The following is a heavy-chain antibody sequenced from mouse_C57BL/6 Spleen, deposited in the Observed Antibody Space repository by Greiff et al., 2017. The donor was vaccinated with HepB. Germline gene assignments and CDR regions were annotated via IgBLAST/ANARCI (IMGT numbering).Heavy chain of an antibody. J-gene: IGHJ3*01. CDR2: INPSTGGT. V-gene: IGHV1-42*01. Sequence: EVQLQQSGPELVKPGASVKISCKASGYSFTGYYMNWVKQSPEKSLEWIGEINPSTGGTTYNQKFKAKATLTVDKSSSTAYMQLKSLTSEDSAVYYCARTPPTVVAEDWFAYWGQGTLVTVSA. D-gene: IGHD1-1*01. CDR1: GYSFTGYY. CDR3: ARTPPTVVAEDWFAY.